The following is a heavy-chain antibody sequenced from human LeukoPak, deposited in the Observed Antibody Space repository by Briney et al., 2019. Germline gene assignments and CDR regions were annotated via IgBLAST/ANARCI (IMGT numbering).Heavy chain of an antibody. J-gene: IGHJ6*02. V-gene: IGHV4-34*01. CDR1: GGSSSGYY. CDR2: INHSGST. Sequence: SETLSLTCAVYGGSSSGYYWRWIRQPPGKGLEWIGEINHSGSTNYNPSLKSRVTISVDTSKNQFSLKLSSVTAADTAVYYCARGPLYSNRPHYYGMDVWGQGTTVTVSS. D-gene: IGHD4-11*01. CDR3: ARGPLYSNRPHYYGMDV.